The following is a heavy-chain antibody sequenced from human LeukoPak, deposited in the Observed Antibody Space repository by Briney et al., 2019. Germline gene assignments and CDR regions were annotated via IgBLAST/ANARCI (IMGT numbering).Heavy chain of an antibody. CDR2: ISSSSSYI. CDR3: ARTKGLEAAAGDY. Sequence: GGSLRLSCAASGFTFSSYSMNWVRQAPGKGLEWVSSISSSSSYIYYADSVKGRFTISRDNAKNSLYLQMNSLRAEDTAVYYCARTKGLEAAAGDYWGQEPWSPSPQ. D-gene: IGHD6-13*01. J-gene: IGHJ4*01. V-gene: IGHV3-21*01. CDR1: GFTFSSYS.